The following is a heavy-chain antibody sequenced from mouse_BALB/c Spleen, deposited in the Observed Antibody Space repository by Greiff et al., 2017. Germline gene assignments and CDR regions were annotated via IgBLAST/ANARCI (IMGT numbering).Heavy chain of an antibody. CDR3: ARTLYYDYDDYFDY. D-gene: IGHD2-4*01. Sequence: EVKLVESGGGLVKPGGSLKLSCAASGFAFSSYDMSWVRQTPEKRLEWVAYISSGGGSTYYPDTVKGRFTISRDNAKNTLYLQMSSLKSEDTAMYYCARTLYYDYDDYFDYWGQGTTLTVSS. CDR2: ISSGGGST. CDR1: GFAFSSYD. J-gene: IGHJ2*01. V-gene: IGHV5-12-1*01.